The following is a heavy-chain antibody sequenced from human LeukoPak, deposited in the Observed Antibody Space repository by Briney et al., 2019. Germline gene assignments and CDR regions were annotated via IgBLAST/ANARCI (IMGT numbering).Heavy chain of an antibody. Sequence: ASVKVSCKASGYTFTSYGISWVRQAPGQGLEWMGWISAYNGNTNYAQKLQGRVTMTTDTSTSTAYMELRSLRSDDTAVYYCARDTPSSPWSFYYYYYGMDVWGQGTTVTVSS. CDR1: GYTFTSYG. CDR3: ARDTPSSPWSFYYYYYGMDV. V-gene: IGHV1-18*01. D-gene: IGHD2-15*01. CDR2: ISAYNGNT. J-gene: IGHJ6*02.